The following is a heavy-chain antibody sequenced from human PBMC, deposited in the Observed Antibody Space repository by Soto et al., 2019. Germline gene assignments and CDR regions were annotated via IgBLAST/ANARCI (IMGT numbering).Heavy chain of an antibody. V-gene: IGHV1-2*02. J-gene: IGHJ5*02. CDR2: IQPNSGDT. CDR3: TRDSSTGTNSYKWFDP. CDR1: GYTFTDHY. Sequence: QVQLVQSEAEVKEPGASMKVSCKASGYTFTDHYINWVRQAPGQGPEYMGWIQPNSGDTKYVQRFQGRVIMTRDTSIHTAYMELRRLTSDDTAVYYCTRDSSTGTNSYKWFDPWGQGTLVTVSS. D-gene: IGHD1-1*01.